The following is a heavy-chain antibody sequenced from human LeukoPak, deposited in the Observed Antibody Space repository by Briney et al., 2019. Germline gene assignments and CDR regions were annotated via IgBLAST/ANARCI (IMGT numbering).Heavy chain of an antibody. D-gene: IGHD2-15*01. CDR2: INAGNGNT. Sequence: ASVKVSCKASGYTFTSYAMHWVRQAPGQRLEWMGWINAGNGNTKYSQKFQGRVTITRDTSASTAYMELSSLRSEDTAVYYCARESCSGGSCYWSSRLPPDYYFDYWGQGTLVTVFS. V-gene: IGHV1-3*01. CDR3: ARESCSGGSCYWSSRLPPDYYFDY. J-gene: IGHJ4*02. CDR1: GYTFTSYA.